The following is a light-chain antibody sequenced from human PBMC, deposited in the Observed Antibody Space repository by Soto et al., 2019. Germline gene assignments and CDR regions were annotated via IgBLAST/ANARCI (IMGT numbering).Light chain of an antibody. V-gene: IGKV1-5*03. CDR1: QSISVW. CDR3: QQYNSYSPT. J-gene: IGKJ1*01. Sequence: EIQVTQGASPLSASVGDRVTITVRASQSISVWLAWYQQKAGKAPNLLIYKASRLESGVPSRFSGSGSETEFTLTISGLQAGDFATDYCQQYNSYSPTFGHGTKVDI. CDR2: KAS.